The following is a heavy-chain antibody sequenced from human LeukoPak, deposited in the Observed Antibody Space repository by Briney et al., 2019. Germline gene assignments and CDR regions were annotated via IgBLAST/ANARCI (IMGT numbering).Heavy chain of an antibody. V-gene: IGHV4-39*07. J-gene: IGHJ3*02. CDR2: IYYSGST. D-gene: IGHD3-3*01. CDR1: GGSISSSSYY. CDR3: ARDKPSLRFLDEGRAFDI. Sequence: SETLSLTCTVSGGSISSSSYYWGWIRQPPGKGLEWIGSIYYSGSTYYNPSLKSRVTMSVDTSKNQFSLKLSSVTAADTAVYYCARDKPSLRFLDEGRAFDIWGQGTMVTVSS.